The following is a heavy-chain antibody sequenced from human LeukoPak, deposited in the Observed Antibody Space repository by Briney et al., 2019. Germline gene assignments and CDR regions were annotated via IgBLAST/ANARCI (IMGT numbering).Heavy chain of an antibody. Sequence: ASVKVSCKASGYTFTGYAMNWVRQAPGQGLEWMGWINTNTGNPTYAQGFTGRFVFSLDTSVSTAYLQISSLKAEDTAVYYCARDLTYDLYANSMTGWGQGTLVTVSS. CDR1: GYTFTGYA. J-gene: IGHJ4*02. V-gene: IGHV7-4-1*02. CDR3: ARDLTYDLYANSMTG. CDR2: INTNTGNP. D-gene: IGHD2-8*01.